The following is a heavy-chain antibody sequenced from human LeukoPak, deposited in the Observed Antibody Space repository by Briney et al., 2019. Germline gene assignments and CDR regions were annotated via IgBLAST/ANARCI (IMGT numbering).Heavy chain of an antibody. V-gene: IGHV4-61*02. CDR3: ARGYSTSIFGVAPDAFDI. Sequence: PSETLSLTCTVSGGSISSGSYYWSWIRQPAGKGLEWIGRIYTSGSTNYNPSLKSRVTISVDTSKNQFSLKLSSVTAADTAVYYCARGYSTSIFGVAPDAFDIWGQGTMVTVSS. J-gene: IGHJ3*02. D-gene: IGHD3-3*01. CDR2: IYTSGST. CDR1: GGSISSGSYY.